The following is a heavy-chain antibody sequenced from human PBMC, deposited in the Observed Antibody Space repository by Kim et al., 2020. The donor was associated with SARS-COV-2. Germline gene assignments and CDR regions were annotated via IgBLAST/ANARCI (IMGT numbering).Heavy chain of an antibody. Sequence: GGSLRLSCAASGFTFDDYAMHWVRQAPGKGLEWVSVISGNSGSIYYADSVKGRFTISRDNTKHSLYLQMNSLRAEDTALYYCAKESRSSAFVVAGWGQGTLVTVSS. CDR2: ISGNSGSI. J-gene: IGHJ4*02. V-gene: IGHV3-9*01. CDR3: AKESRSSAFVVAG. D-gene: IGHD3-22*01. CDR1: GFTFDDYA.